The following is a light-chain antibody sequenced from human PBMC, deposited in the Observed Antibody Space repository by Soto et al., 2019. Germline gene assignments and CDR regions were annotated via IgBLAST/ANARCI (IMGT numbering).Light chain of an antibody. CDR1: QSIGRW. CDR2: DAS. V-gene: IGKV1-5*01. Sequence: DIQMTQSLSTLSAFVGDRVTITCRASQSIGRWLAWYQQKPGKAPKLLIYDASSLESGVPSRFSGSGSGTEFNLTISSLQPDEFATYYCQQYNTYSPERTFGQGTKVEFK. CDR3: QQYNTYSPERT. J-gene: IGKJ1*01.